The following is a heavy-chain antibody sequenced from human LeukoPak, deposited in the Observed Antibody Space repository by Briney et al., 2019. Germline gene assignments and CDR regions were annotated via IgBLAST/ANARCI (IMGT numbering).Heavy chain of an antibody. CDR3: AREGVVTAPEPFDI. V-gene: IGHV4-31*03. D-gene: IGHD2-21*02. J-gene: IGHJ3*02. CDR2: IYYSGST. Sequence: PSETLSLTCTVSGGSISSGGYYWSWIRQHPGKGLEWIGYIYYSGSTYYNPSLKSRATISVDTSKNQFSLKLSSVTAADTAVYYCAREGVVTAPEPFDIWGQGPMVTVSS. CDR1: GGSISSGGYY.